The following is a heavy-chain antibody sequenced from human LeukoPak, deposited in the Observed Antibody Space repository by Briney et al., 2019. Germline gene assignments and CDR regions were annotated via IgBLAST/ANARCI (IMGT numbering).Heavy chain of an antibody. CDR3: ARDTRGLGGMDV. CDR1: GDSISSSSYY. Sequence: SETLSLTCTVSGDSISSSSYYWGWIRQPPGKGLEWIGSIYNSGSTYYNPSLKSRVTISVDTSKNQFSLNLYSVTAADTAVYYCARDTRGLGGMDVWGQGTTVTVSS. CDR2: IYNSGST. D-gene: IGHD3-10*01. V-gene: IGHV4-39*02. J-gene: IGHJ6*02.